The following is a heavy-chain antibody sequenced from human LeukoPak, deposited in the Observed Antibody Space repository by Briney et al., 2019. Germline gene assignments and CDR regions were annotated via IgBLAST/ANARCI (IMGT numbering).Heavy chain of an antibody. CDR3: ARDRGGCCGSTSCHPYDY. D-gene: IGHD2-2*03. V-gene: IGHV3-21*01. CDR2: ITSSSSYI. CDR1: GFSFSSYS. J-gene: IGHJ4*02. Sequence: GGSLRLSCAASGFSFSSYSMNWVRQAPGKGLEWVSSITSSSSYIYYGDSVKGRFTISRDNAKNSLYLQMNSLRAEDTAVYYCARDRGGCCGSTSCHPYDYWGQGTLVTVSS.